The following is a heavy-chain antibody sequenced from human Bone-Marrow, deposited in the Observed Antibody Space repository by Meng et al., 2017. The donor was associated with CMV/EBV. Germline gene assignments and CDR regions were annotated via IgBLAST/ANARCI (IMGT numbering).Heavy chain of an antibody. CDR2: IYYSGGT. V-gene: IGHV4-39*07. J-gene: IGHJ4*02. D-gene: IGHD6-19*01. CDR3: ARDAVGRKSSGWYDY. Sequence: SGPTLVKPTETLTLTCTVSGFSLSNARMGVSWIRQPPGKGLEWIGSIYYSGGTYYNPSLKSRVTISVDTSKNQFSLKLSSVTAADTAVYYCARDAVGRKSSGWYDYWGQGTLVTVSS. CDR1: GFSLSNARMG.